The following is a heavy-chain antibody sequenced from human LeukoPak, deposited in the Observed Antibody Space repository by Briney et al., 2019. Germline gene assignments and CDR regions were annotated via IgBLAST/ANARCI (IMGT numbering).Heavy chain of an antibody. V-gene: IGHV3-11*06. J-gene: IGHJ4*02. D-gene: IGHD2-8*01. CDR2: MSTSSSYT. CDR3: ARDQYCTNGVCYTGLDY. CDR1: GFPFSDYY. Sequence: PGGSLRLSCAASGFPFSDYYMNWIRQAPGKGLEWVSYMSTSSSYTNYADSVKGRFTISRDNAKNSLYLQMNSLRAEDTAVYYCARDQYCTNGVCYTGLDYWGQGTLVTVSS.